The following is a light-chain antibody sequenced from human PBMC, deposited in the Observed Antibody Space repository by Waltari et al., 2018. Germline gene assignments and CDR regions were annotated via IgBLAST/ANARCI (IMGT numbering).Light chain of an antibody. CDR1: LSILHSSQNNNY. CDR2: AAS. Sequence: DIVMTQSPDSLSVSLGERATINCKSSLSILHSSQNNNYLAWYQQKSGQSPKLLIYAASTRESGVPDRFSGSGSGTDFTLTIRCLQAEDVAVYYCQKYFSSPLSFGPGTKVDIK. J-gene: IGKJ3*01. V-gene: IGKV4-1*01. CDR3: QKYFSSPLS.